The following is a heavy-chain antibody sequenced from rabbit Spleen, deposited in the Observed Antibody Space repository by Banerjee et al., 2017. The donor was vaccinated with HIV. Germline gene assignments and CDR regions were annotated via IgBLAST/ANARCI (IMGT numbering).Heavy chain of an antibody. V-gene: IGHV1S45*01. CDR3: VREAGYGGYGDANL. CDR1: GFSFSSSYY. D-gene: IGHD6-1*01. J-gene: IGHJ4*01. Sequence: QEQLVESGGGLVQPEGSLALTCTASGFSFSSSYYMCWVRQAPGKGLEWIGCIYTGASGSTAYASWAKGRFTVSSDNAQNTVDLQMNSLTAADTATYFCVREAGYGGYGDANLWGPGTLVTVS. CDR2: IYTGASGST.